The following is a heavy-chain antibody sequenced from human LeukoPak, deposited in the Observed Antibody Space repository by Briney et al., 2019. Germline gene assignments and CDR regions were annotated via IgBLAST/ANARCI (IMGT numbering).Heavy chain of an antibody. CDR3: ATGGYSYGDAPFDY. V-gene: IGHV1-24*01. CDR2: FDLEDGET. D-gene: IGHD5-18*01. J-gene: IGHJ4*02. CDR1: GYTLTELS. Sequence: ASVKVSCKVSGYTLTELSMHWVRQAPGKGLEWMGGFDLEDGETIYAQKFQGRVTMTEDTSTDTAYMELSSLRSEDTAVYYCATGGYSYGDAPFDYWGQGTLVTVSS.